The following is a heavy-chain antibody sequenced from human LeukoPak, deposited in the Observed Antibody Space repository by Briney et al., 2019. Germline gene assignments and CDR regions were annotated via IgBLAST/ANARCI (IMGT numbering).Heavy chain of an antibody. Sequence: GGSLRLSCAASGFTFSSYAMYWVRQAPGKGLEWVAVISYDGSNKYYADSVKGRFTLSRDNSKNTLYLQMNRLRAEDTAVYYCARGGNTYYDMPDNWFDPWGQGTLVTVSS. CDR1: GFTFSSYA. D-gene: IGHD3-9*01. V-gene: IGHV3-30*04. J-gene: IGHJ5*02. CDR3: ARGGNTYYDMPDNWFDP. CDR2: ISYDGSNK.